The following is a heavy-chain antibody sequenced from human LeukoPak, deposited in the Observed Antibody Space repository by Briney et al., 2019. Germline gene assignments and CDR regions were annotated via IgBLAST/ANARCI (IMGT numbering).Heavy chain of an antibody. D-gene: IGHD4-17*01. Sequence: GESLKISCKGSGYTFTYYWIGWVRQMPGKGLEWMGVIYPGDSDTRYSPSFQGLVSISADKSISTAYLQWSSLKASDTAKYYCARHRAYGDYGLPYYYYMDVWGKGTTVTISS. CDR3: ARHRAYGDYGLPYYYYMDV. CDR1: GYTFTYYW. CDR2: IYPGDSDT. V-gene: IGHV5-51*01. J-gene: IGHJ6*03.